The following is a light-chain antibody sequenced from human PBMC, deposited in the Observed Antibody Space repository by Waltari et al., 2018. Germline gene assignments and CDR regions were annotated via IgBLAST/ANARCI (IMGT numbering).Light chain of an antibody. J-gene: IGKJ5*01. CDR1: QSVSSY. CDR2: DAS. CDR3: QQRSNWPIT. V-gene: IGKV3-11*01. Sequence: EIVLTQSPATLSLSPGERATLPCRSSQSVSSYLAWYQQKPGQAPRLLIYDASSRATGIPASFRGSGSGTDFTLTISSLEPEDFAVYYCQQRSNWPITFGQGTRLEIK.